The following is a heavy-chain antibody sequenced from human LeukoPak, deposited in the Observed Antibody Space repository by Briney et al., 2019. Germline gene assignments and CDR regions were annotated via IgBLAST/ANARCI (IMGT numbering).Heavy chain of an antibody. V-gene: IGHV4-61*02. Sequence: SQTLSLTCTVSGGSISSSNYYWSWIRQSAGKGLEWIGRIYTSGSTNYNPSLKSRVTISVDTSKNQFSLNLSSVTAADTAVYYCAREGRGYCSGGTCYSVDWSDPWGQGTLVTVSS. J-gene: IGHJ5*02. CDR2: IYTSGST. CDR3: AREGRGYCSGGTCYSVDWSDP. CDR1: GGSISSSNYY. D-gene: IGHD2-15*01.